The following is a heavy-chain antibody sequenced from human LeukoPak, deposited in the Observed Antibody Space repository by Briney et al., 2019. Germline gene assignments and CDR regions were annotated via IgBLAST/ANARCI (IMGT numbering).Heavy chain of an antibody. CDR2: ISWNSGSI. CDR1: GFTFSSHW. V-gene: IGHV3-9*01. J-gene: IGHJ3*02. CDR3: AKDVRYSSGWFRAFDI. D-gene: IGHD6-19*01. Sequence: GGSLRLSCAASGFTFSSHWMHWVRQAPGKGLEWVSGISWNSGSIGYADSVKGRFTISRDNAKNSLYLQMNSLRAEDTALYYCAKDVRYSSGWFRAFDIWGQGTMVTVSS.